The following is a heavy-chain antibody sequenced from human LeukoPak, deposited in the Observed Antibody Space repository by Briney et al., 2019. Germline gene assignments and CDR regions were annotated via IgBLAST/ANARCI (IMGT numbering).Heavy chain of an antibody. D-gene: IGHD6-25*01. CDR1: GYTFTSYG. CDR2: ISAYNGNT. CDR3: ARDAATYYYYYYMDV. V-gene: IGHV1-18*01. Sequence: ASVKVSCKASGYTFTSYGISWVRQAPGQGLEWMGWISAYNGNTNYAQKLQGRVTMTTDTSTSTAYTELRSLRSDDTAVYYCARDAATYYYYYYMDVWGKGTTVTVSS. J-gene: IGHJ6*03.